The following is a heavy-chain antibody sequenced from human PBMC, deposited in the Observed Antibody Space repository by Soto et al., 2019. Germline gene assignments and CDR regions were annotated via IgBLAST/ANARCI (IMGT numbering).Heavy chain of an antibody. V-gene: IGHV1-3*01. CDR3: AREAVVRGVSKEVDY. CDR1: GYTFTSYA. J-gene: IGHJ4*02. CDR2: INAGNGNT. Sequence: QVQLVQSGAEVKKPGASVKVSCKASGYTFTSYAMHWVRQAPGQRLEWMGWINAGNGNTKYSQKFQGRVTITRDTSASTAYMELSSLRSEDTAVYYCAREAVVRGVSKEVDYWGQGTLVTVSS. D-gene: IGHD3-10*01.